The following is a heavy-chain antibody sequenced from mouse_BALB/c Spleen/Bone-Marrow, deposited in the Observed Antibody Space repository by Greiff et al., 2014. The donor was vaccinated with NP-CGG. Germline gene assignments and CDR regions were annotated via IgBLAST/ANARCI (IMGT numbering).Heavy chain of an antibody. CDR2: INPFNGDT. J-gene: IGHJ4*01. V-gene: IGHV1-37*01. CDR3: GRWGDGYYYAMDY. Sequence: EVKLMESGPDLVKPGASVKLSCKASGYSFTGYFLNWVRQSHGKSLEWIGRINPFNGDTFYNQKFKGEATLTVDKSSTTAHMELLSLTSEDSAVYYCGRWGDGYYYAMDYWGQGTSVTVSS. D-gene: IGHD2-3*01. CDR1: GYSFTGYF.